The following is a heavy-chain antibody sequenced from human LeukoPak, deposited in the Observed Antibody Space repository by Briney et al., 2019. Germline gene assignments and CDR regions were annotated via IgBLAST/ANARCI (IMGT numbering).Heavy chain of an antibody. CDR1: GYIFTSYG. CDR2: ISAYNGST. D-gene: IGHD7-27*01. J-gene: IGHJ5*02. Sequence: ASVTVSCKASGYIFTSYGISWMRQAPAQGLGWVGWISAYNGSTIYAQKLQGRVTMTTDTSTSTAYMELRSLRSDDTAVYYCVRGLGPGWFDPGGQGTLVTVSS. V-gene: IGHV1-18*01. CDR3: VRGLGPGWFDP.